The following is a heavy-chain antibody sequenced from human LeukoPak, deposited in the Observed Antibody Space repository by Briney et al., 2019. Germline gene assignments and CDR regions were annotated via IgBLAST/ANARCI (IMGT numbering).Heavy chain of an antibody. V-gene: IGHV5-51*01. D-gene: IGHD6-13*01. CDR1: GYSFTSYW. CDR2: IYPGDSDT. CDR3: ARHSSSSWYGFDYFDY. Sequence: GESLKISCKGSGYSFTSYWIGRVRQMPGKGLEWMGIIYPGDSDTRYSPSFQGQVTISADKPISTAYLQWSSLKASDTAMYYCARHSSSSWYGFDYFDYWGQGTLVTVSS. J-gene: IGHJ4*02.